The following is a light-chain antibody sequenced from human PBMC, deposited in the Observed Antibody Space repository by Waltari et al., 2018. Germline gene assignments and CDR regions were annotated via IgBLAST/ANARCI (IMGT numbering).Light chain of an antibody. CDR3: CTFTSSGTWV. CDR1: SDVGNYHL. V-gene: IGLV2-23*01. J-gene: IGLJ2*01. Sequence: QSALTQPASVSGSPGQSITISCTSDVGNYHLVSWYQQRPGTAPKLKNYGATKGPSGVSDRFSGSKSVNTASLTISWLQAEDEADYYCCTFTSSGTWVFGGGTKLTVL. CDR2: GAT.